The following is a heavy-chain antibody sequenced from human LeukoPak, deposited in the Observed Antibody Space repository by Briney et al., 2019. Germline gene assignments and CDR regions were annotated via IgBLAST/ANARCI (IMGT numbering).Heavy chain of an antibody. V-gene: IGHV3-15*01. CDR2: SKSRIHGETI. J-gene: IGHJ5*02. CDR1: GLTFNKAW. D-gene: IGHD3-10*01. CDR3: TIDLRDSGSRKFDP. Sequence: GGSLRLSCAASGLTFNKAWMNWVRPAPGKGLEWVGRSKSRIHGETIDYAAAVKGRFTMSRDESENTLYLRMNSLKTEDTAVYYCTIDLRDSGSRKFDPWGQGTLVTVSS.